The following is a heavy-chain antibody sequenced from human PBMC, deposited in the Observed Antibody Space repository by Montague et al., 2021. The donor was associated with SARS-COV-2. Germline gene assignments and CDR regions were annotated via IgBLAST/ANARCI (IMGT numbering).Heavy chain of an antibody. CDR2: IYYSGST. CDR3: ASTPIVVVVAADYDFDY. Sequence: SETLSLTCTVSGGSISSSSYYWGWIRQPPGKGLEWIGSIYYSGSTYYNPSLKSRVTISVDTSKNQFSLTLSSVTAADTAVYYCASTPIVVVVAADYDFDYWGQGTMVTVSS. V-gene: IGHV4-39*01. CDR1: GGSISSSSYY. J-gene: IGHJ4*02. D-gene: IGHD2-15*01.